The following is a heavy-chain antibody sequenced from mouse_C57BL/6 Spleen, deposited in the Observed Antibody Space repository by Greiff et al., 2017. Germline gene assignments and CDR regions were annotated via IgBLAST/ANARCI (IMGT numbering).Heavy chain of an antibody. Sequence: VQLQQPGAELVKPGASVKVSCKASGYTFTSYWMHWVKQRPGQGLEWIGRIHPSDSDTNYNQKFKGKATLTVDKSSSTAYMQLSSLTSEDSAVYYCAMGYYGSEDYAMDYWGQGTSVTVSS. D-gene: IGHD1-1*01. CDR2: IHPSDSDT. J-gene: IGHJ4*01. CDR3: AMGYYGSEDYAMDY. V-gene: IGHV1-74*01. CDR1: GYTFTSYW.